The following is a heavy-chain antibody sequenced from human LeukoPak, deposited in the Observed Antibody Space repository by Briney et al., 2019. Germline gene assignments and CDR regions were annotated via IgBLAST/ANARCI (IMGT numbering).Heavy chain of an antibody. CDR2: IKSKTDGGTT. CDR3: ATDQRWELPLNY. V-gene: IGHV3-15*01. Sequence: GGSLRLSCAASGFTFSYAWMSWVRQAPGKGLEWVGRIKSKTDGGTTDDAAPVKGRFTISRDDSKDPLYLQTNSLTTEDTAVYYCATDQRWELPLNYWGQGTLVTVSS. CDR1: GFTFSYAW. J-gene: IGHJ4*02. D-gene: IGHD1-26*01.